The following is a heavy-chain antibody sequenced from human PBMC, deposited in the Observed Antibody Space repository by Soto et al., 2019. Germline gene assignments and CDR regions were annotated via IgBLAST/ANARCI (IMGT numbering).Heavy chain of an antibody. J-gene: IGHJ4*02. D-gene: IGHD3-22*01. CDR2: ISAYNGNT. Sequence: QVQLVQSGAEVKKPGASVKVSCKASGYTFTSYGISWVRQAPGQGLEWMGWISAYNGNTNYTQKLQGRVTMTTDTSTSTAYMELRSLRSDDTAVYYCARDQPQYYYDSSGYFDYWGQGTLVTVYS. V-gene: IGHV1-18*01. CDR3: ARDQPQYYYDSSGYFDY. CDR1: GYTFTSYG.